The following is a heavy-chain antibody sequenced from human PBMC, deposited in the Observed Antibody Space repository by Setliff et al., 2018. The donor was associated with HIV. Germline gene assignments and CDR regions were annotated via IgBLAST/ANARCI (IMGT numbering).Heavy chain of an antibody. CDR3: ARETMVRGVIIAWDYMDV. D-gene: IGHD3-10*01. J-gene: IGHJ6*03. Sequence: KPSETLSLTCTVSGGSISSHYWSWIRQPPGKGLEWIGYIYYSGSTNYNPSLKSRVTISVDTSKNQFSLKLSSVTAADTAVYYCARETMVRGVIIAWDYMDVWGKGTTVTVSS. V-gene: IGHV4-59*11. CDR2: IYYSGST. CDR1: GGSISSHY.